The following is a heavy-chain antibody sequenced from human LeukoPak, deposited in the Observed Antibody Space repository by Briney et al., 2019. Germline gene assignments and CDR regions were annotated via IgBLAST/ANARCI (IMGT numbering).Heavy chain of an antibody. CDR3: AKADGDY. Sequence: TGGSLRLSCAASGFTFDDYAMHWVRQAPGKGLEWVSGISWNSGSIGYADSVKGRFTISRDNAKNSLYLQMNSLRAEDTALYYCAKADGDYWGQGTLVTVSS. CDR1: GFTFDDYA. J-gene: IGHJ4*02. CDR2: ISWNSGSI. V-gene: IGHV3-9*01.